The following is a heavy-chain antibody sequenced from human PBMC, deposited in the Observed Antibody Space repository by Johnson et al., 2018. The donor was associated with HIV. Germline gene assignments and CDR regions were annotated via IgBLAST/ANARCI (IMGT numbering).Heavy chain of an antibody. D-gene: IGHD6-13*01. CDR3: VGGDSSSWPTFENDGFDI. CDR2: ISYDGSNK. V-gene: IGHV3-30*04. Sequence: QVQLVESGGGVVQPGRSLRLSCAASGFTFSSNAMHWVRQAPGKGLEWVAIISYDGSNKYYADSVKGRFTISRDNSKNTLYLQVNSLRGEDTAVYYCVGGDSSSWPTFENDGFDIWGQGTMVTVSS. CDR1: GFTFSSNA. J-gene: IGHJ3*02.